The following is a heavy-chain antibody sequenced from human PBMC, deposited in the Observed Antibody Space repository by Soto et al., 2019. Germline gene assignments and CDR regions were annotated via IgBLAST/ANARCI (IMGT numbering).Heavy chain of an antibody. J-gene: IGHJ3*02. CDR2: IYYSGST. CDR3: AREYLYGDYVPAYDAFDI. V-gene: IGHV4-61*01. D-gene: IGHD4-17*01. CDR1: GGSVSSGSYY. Sequence: QVQLQESGPGLVKPSETLSLTCTVSGGSVSSGSYYWSWIRQPPGKVLEWIGYIYYSGSTNYNPSLKSRVTISVDTSKNQFSLKLSSVTAADTAVYYCAREYLYGDYVPAYDAFDIWGQGPMVTVSS.